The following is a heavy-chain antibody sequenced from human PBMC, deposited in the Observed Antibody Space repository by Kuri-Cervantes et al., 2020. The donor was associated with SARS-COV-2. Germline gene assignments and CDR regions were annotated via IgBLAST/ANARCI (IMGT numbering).Heavy chain of an antibody. V-gene: IGHV3-30*04. CDR1: GFTFSSYA. Sequence: GESLKISCAASGFTFSSYAMHWVRQAPGKGLEWVAVISYDGSKKYYAESVKGRFTISRDNAKNSLYLQMNSLRAEDTAVYYCASGYSSRLDAFDIWGQGTMVTVSS. J-gene: IGHJ3*02. D-gene: IGHD6-13*01. CDR3: ASGYSSRLDAFDI. CDR2: ISYDGSKK.